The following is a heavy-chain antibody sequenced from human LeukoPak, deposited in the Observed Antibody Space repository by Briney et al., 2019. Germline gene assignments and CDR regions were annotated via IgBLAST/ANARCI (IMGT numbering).Heavy chain of an antibody. CDR2: ISSSSSYI. CDR3: AKDIYLRYCSGGSCQSGAFDI. Sequence: PGGSLRLSCAASGFTFSSYSMNWVRQAPGKGLEWVSSISSSSSYIYYADSVKGRFTISRDNAKNSLYLQMNSLRAEDTALYYCAKDIYLRYCSGGSCQSGAFDIWGQGTMVTVSS. D-gene: IGHD2-15*01. J-gene: IGHJ3*02. V-gene: IGHV3-21*04. CDR1: GFTFSSYS.